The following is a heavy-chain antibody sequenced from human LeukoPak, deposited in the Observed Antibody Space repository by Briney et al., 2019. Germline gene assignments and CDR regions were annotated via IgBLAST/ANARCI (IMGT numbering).Heavy chain of an antibody. D-gene: IGHD5-24*01. CDR2: INPNSGGT. J-gene: IGHJ6*02. CDR3: ARGGATQYYYYYYGMDV. Sequence: GASVTVSFKASGYTFTGYYMHWVRQAPGQGLEWMGWINPNSGGTNYAQKFQGWVTMTRDTSISTAYMELSRLRSDDTAVYYCARGGATQYYYYYYGMDVWGQGTTVTVSS. V-gene: IGHV1-2*04. CDR1: GYTFTGYY.